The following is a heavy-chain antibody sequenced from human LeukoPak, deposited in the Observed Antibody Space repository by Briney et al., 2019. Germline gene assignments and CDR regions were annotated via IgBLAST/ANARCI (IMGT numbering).Heavy chain of an antibody. CDR3: AKEKCNRCETSYYFDY. CDR2: ISYDGSNI. J-gene: IGHJ4*02. V-gene: IGHV3-30*18. D-gene: IGHD2-8*01. CDR1: GFTFSTYG. Sequence: PGRSLRLSCAASGFTFSTYGMHWVRQAPGKGLEWVAVISYDGSNIYYADSVKGRFTISRDSAKNPLYLQMNSLRAEDTAVYYCAKEKCNRCETSYYFDYWGQGTLVTVSS.